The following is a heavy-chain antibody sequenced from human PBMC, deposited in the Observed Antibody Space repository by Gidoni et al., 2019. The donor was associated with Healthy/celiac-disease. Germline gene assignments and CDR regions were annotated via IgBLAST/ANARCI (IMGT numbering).Heavy chain of an antibody. CDR1: GYTFTSYA. D-gene: IGHD2-8*01. V-gene: IGHV1-3*01. CDR3: ARAYCTNGVCTLNWFDP. J-gene: IGHJ5*02. Sequence: QVQLVQSGAEVKKPGASVKVSCKASGYTFTSYAMHWVRQAPGQRLEWMGWINAGNGNTKYSQKFQGRVTITRDTSASTAYMELSSLRSEDTAVYYCARAYCTNGVCTLNWFDPWGQGTLVTVSS. CDR2: INAGNGNT.